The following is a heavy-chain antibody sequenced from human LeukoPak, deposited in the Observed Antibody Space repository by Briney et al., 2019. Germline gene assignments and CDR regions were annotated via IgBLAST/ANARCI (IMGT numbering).Heavy chain of an antibody. CDR2: MNPNSGNT. Sequence: GASVKVSCKASGYTFTSYDINWVRQATGQGLEWMGWMNPNSGNTGYAQKFQGRVTMTRDTSISTAYMELSRLRSDDTAVYYCASPMGGGDCYPRCDAFDIWGQGTMVTVSS. J-gene: IGHJ3*02. V-gene: IGHV1-8*02. CDR3: ASPMGGGDCYPRCDAFDI. CDR1: GYTFTSYD. D-gene: IGHD2-21*02.